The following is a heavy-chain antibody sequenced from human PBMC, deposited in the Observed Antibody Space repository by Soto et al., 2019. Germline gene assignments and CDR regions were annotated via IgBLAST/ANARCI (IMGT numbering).Heavy chain of an antibody. J-gene: IGHJ6*02. CDR1: GGSISSGDYY. Sequence: SETLSLTCTVSGGSISSGDYYWSWIRQPPGKGLEWIGYIYYSGSTYYNPSLKSRVTISVDTSKNQFSLKLSSVTAADTAVYYCARVHYYDSSGPSMAVWGQGTTVTVSS. D-gene: IGHD3-22*01. CDR3: ARVHYYDSSGPSMAV. CDR2: IYYSGST. V-gene: IGHV4-30-4*01.